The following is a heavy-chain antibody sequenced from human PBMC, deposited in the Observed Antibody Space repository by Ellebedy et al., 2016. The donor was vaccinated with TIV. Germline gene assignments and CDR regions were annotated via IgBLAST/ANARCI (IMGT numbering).Heavy chain of an antibody. CDR1: GFTFSSYS. CDR3: ARDASYQLGGVCFDI. V-gene: IGHV3-48*04. Sequence: GESLKISCAASGFTFSSYSMNWVRQAPGKGLEWVSYISSSGSTIYYADSVKGRFTISRDNAKNSLYLQMNSLRAEDTAVYYCARDASYQLGGVCFDIWGQGTMVTVSS. J-gene: IGHJ3*02. D-gene: IGHD2-2*01. CDR2: ISSSGSTI.